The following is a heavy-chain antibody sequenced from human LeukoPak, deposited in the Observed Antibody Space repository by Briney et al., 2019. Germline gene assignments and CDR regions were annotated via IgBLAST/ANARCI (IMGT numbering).Heavy chain of an antibody. Sequence: GRSLRLSCAASGFTFSSYAMHWVRQAPGKGLEWVAVISYDGSNKYYADSVKGRFTISRDNSKNTLYLQMNSLRAEDTAVYYCAGDEAGTNQLDYWGQGILVTVSS. V-gene: IGHV3-30*04. CDR3: AGDEAGTNQLDY. CDR2: ISYDGSNK. J-gene: IGHJ4*02. CDR1: GFTFSSYA. D-gene: IGHD6-19*01.